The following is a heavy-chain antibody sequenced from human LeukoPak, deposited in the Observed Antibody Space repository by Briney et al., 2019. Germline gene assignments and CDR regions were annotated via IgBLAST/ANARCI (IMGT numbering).Heavy chain of an antibody. CDR1: GFTVSSNY. V-gene: IGHV3-66*01. D-gene: IGHD6-6*01. CDR2: IYSGGST. J-gene: IGHJ3*02. Sequence: PGGSLRLSCAASGFTVSSNYMSWVRQAPGKGLEWVSVIYSGGSTYYADSVKGRFTISRDNSKNTLYLQMNSLRAEDTAVYYCARGSIAGSQDAFDIWGQGTMVTVSS. CDR3: ARGSIAGSQDAFDI.